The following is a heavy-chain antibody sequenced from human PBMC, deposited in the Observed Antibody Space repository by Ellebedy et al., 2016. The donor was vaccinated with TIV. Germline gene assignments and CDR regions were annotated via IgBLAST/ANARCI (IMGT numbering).Heavy chain of an antibody. CDR1: GGSISSSSYY. D-gene: IGHD3-10*01. V-gene: IGHV4-39*01. CDR2: IYYSGST. Sequence: SETLSLXXTVSGGSISSSSYYWGWIRQPPGKGLEWIGSIYYSGSTYYNPSLKSRVTISVDTSKNQFSLKLSSVTAADTAVYYCARVDLWFGELGVWGQGTTVTVSS. CDR3: ARVDLWFGELGV. J-gene: IGHJ6*02.